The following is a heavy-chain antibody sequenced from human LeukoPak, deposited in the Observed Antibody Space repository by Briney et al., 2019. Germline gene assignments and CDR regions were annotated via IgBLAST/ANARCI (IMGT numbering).Heavy chain of an antibody. Sequence: SDTLSLTCTVSGGSISSGDYYWSWIGQPPGKGLEWIGYIYYSGSTYYNPSLKSRVTISVHTPKNQFSLKLSSVTAADTAVYYCARGPYPVFDYWGQGTLVTVSS. J-gene: IGHJ4*02. CDR1: GGSISSGDYY. D-gene: IGHD2-2*02. CDR2: IYYSGST. CDR3: ARGPYPVFDY. V-gene: IGHV4-30-4*02.